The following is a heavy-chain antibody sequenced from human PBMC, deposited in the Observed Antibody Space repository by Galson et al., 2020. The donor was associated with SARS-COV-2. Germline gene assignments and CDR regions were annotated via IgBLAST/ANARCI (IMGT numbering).Heavy chain of an antibody. CDR1: GFTFSSYG. CDR3: ARELLDGMDV. CDR2: ISYDGSNK. Sequence: GESLKISCAASGFTFSSYGMHWVRQALGKGLEWVAVISYDGSNKYYADSVKGRFTISRDNSKNTLYLQMNSLRAEDTAVYYCARELLDGMDVWGQGTTVTVSS. J-gene: IGHJ6*02. V-gene: IGHV3-30*03. D-gene: IGHD2-15*01.